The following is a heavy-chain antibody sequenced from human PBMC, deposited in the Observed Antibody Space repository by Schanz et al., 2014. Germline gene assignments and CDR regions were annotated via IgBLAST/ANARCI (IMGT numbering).Heavy chain of an antibody. CDR1: GDSISSGGYY. CDR3: ARDTTWRLDL. D-gene: IGHD1-1*01. Sequence: QVQLQESGPGLVKPSQTLSLTCTVSGDSISSGGYYWSWIRQHPGKGLEWIGYIFHSGSTFYNPSLNSRFTISVDRSRNQFSLKLTSVTAADTAVYYCARDTTWRLDLWGQGTLVTVSS. V-gene: IGHV4-31*03. J-gene: IGHJ5*02. CDR2: IFHSGST.